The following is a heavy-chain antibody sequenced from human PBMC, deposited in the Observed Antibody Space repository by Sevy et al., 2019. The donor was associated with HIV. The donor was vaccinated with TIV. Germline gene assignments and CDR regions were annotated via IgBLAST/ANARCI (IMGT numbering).Heavy chain of an antibody. Sequence: SETLSLTCTVSGGSISSGSYYWSWIRQPAGKGLEWIGRIYTSGSTNYNPSLKSRVTMSVDTSKNQFSLKLSSVTAADTAVYYCASTIYYDFWTGYYTVNGVDYWGQGTLVTVSS. CDR1: GGSISSGSYY. V-gene: IGHV4-61*02. CDR2: IYTSGST. J-gene: IGHJ4*02. CDR3: ASTIYYDFWTGYYTVNGVDY. D-gene: IGHD3-3*01.